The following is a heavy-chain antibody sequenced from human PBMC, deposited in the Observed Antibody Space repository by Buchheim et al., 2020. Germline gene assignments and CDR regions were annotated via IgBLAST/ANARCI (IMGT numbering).Heavy chain of an antibody. CDR2: IKRKTDGATT. Sequence: EVQLVESGGGLVEPGGSLRVSCVVSGLNFSNAWMNWVRQAPGKGLEWVGRIKRKTDGATTDFAAPVKTRFTISRADSKNMVDLQMNSLKTEDTAMYYCTTGHCTGGRCYDYWGQGTL. CDR3: TTGHCTGGRCYDY. D-gene: IGHD2-15*01. J-gene: IGHJ4*02. CDR1: GLNFSNAW. V-gene: IGHV3-15*07.